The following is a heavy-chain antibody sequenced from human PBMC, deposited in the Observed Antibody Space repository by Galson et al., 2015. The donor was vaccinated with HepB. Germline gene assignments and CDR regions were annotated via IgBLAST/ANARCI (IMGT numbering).Heavy chain of an antibody. D-gene: IGHD6-13*01. CDR1: GFTFSTYN. J-gene: IGHJ3*02. CDR2: ISGSSDTI. Sequence: SLRLSCAASGFTFSTYNMNWVRLVPGKGLEWISSISGSSDTIYFADSVRGRFTISRDDAKNSLYLHMNSLRAEDTAVYYCARDLPKSWSFRVHNDVDHAFDIWGQGTVVTVSS. V-gene: IGHV3-21*01. CDR3: ARDLPKSWSFRVHNDVDHAFDI.